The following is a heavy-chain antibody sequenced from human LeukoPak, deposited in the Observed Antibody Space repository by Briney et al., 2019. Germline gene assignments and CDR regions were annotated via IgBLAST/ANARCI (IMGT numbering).Heavy chain of an antibody. D-gene: IGHD2-15*01. CDR2: IIPLLDIT. J-gene: IGHJ4*02. V-gene: IGHV1-69*04. Sequence: GASVKVSCKLLEGTFSSFAVSWVRQAPGQGLEWMGRIIPLLDITNYAQRFQGRLTITADKSTTTAYMDLSNLTSDDTAVYYCARGGRVVATLDYWGQGTLVTVSS. CDR1: EGTFSSFA. CDR3: ARGGRVVATLDY.